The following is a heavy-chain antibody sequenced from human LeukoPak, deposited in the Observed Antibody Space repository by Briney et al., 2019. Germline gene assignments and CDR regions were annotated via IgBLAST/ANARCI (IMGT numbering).Heavy chain of an antibody. CDR3: ARDFSPYNWNAWVVGH. CDR2: IIPIFGTA. Sequence: GASVKVSCKASGGTFSSYAISWVRQAPGQGLEWMGGIIPIFGTANYAQKFQGRVTITADKSTSTAYMELSSLRSEDTAVYYCARDFSPYNWNAWVVGHWGQGTLVTVSS. V-gene: IGHV1-69*06. J-gene: IGHJ5*02. D-gene: IGHD1-1*01. CDR1: GGTFSSYA.